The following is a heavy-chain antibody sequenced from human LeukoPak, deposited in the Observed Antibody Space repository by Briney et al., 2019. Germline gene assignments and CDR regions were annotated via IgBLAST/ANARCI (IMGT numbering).Heavy chain of an antibody. V-gene: IGHV3-30*18. CDR1: GFTFSSYG. Sequence: GGSPRLSCAASGFTFSSYGMHWVRQAPGKGLEWVAVISYDGSNKYYADSVKGRFTISRDNSKNTLYLQMNSLRAEDTAVYYCAKLSSASSDTSNFDYWGQGTLVTVSS. J-gene: IGHJ4*02. D-gene: IGHD2-15*01. CDR2: ISYDGSNK. CDR3: AKLSSASSDTSNFDY.